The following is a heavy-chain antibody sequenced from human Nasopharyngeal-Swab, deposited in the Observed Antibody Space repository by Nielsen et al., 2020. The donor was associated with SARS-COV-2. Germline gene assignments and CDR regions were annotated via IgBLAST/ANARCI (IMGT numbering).Heavy chain of an antibody. D-gene: IGHD1-26*01. CDR1: RFTVSTYW. Sequence: GESLKISCAASRFTVSTYWMHWVRQAPGKGPVWIARLSTDGRSTDYADSVKGRFTISRDDAKNTLYVQMNSLRVEDTAVYYCIRNSYSGSYGAFDIWGQGTMVTVSS. CDR2: LSTDGRST. V-gene: IGHV3-74*01. CDR3: IRNSYSGSYGAFDI. J-gene: IGHJ3*02.